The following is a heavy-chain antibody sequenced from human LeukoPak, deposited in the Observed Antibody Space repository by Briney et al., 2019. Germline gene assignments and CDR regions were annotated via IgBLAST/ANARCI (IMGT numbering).Heavy chain of an antibody. CDR1: GGSINDYY. CDR2: IHSNGNT. J-gene: IGHJ3*02. Sequence: SETLSLTCTVSGGSINDYYWTWSRQTPGKRLEWLGYIHSNGNTSYSPSLKRRVIMSVDTSKNHCSLRLSSVTTADTAVYYCARGVPYFDPSGDICIDAFDIWGQGTTVTVSS. CDR3: ARGVPYFDPSGDICIDAFDI. D-gene: IGHD2-15*01. V-gene: IGHV4-59*01.